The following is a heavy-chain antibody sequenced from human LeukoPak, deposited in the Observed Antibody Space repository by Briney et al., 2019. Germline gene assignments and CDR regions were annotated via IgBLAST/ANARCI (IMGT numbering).Heavy chain of an antibody. CDR2: FYYVGST. CDR3: ARGDMTGTNFDF. D-gene: IGHD1-7*01. Sequence: SETLSLTCTVSGGSISSSSYYWGWIRQPPGRGLEWIGSFYYVGSTYYNSSLKSRVTLSVDTSKSQFSLKLNSVTAADTAVYYCARGDMTGTNFDFWGQGTLVTVSS. CDR1: GGSISSSSYY. V-gene: IGHV4-39*01. J-gene: IGHJ4*02.